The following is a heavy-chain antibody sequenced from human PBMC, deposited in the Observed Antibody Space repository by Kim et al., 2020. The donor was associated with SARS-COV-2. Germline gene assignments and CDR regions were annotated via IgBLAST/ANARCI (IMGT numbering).Heavy chain of an antibody. CDR1: GFTFSSYA. CDR3: ARAGGGSSYAYFDY. CDR2: ISYDGSNK. J-gene: IGHJ4*02. V-gene: IGHV3-30-3*01. Sequence: GGSLRLSCAASGFTFSSYAMHWVRQAPGKGLEWVAVISYDGSNKYYADSVKGRFTISRDNSKNTLYLQMNSLRAEDTAVYYCARAGGGSSYAYFDYWGQG. D-gene: IGHD1-26*01.